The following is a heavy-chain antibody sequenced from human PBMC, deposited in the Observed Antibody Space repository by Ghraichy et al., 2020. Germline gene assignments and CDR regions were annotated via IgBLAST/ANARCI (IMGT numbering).Heavy chain of an antibody. J-gene: IGHJ4*02. D-gene: IGHD1-1*01. CDR1: GIPFSSSG. V-gene: IGHV3-33*01. CDR3: ARDKGTRGLDY. Sequence: LSLTCAASGIPFSSSGMHSVRQAPGKGLEWVAIIWFDGSNKYYADSVKGRFTISRDNSKNTVYLEMSSLRAEDTAMYFCARDKGTRGLDYWGQGTLVTVSS. CDR2: IWFDGSNK.